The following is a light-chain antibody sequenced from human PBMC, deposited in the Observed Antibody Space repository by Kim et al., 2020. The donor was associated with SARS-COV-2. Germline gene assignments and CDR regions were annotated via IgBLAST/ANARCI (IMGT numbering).Light chain of an antibody. CDR3: ATWDSSLSTVV. CDR1: SSNIGNNY. CDR2: DNT. J-gene: IGLJ2*01. V-gene: IGLV1-51*01. Sequence: GQKVAIACSGSSSNIGNNYVSWYQQLPGTAPRLFIYDNTERPSGIPDRFSGSKSGTSATLGITGLHTGDEADYYCATWDSSLSTVVFGGGTQMTVL.